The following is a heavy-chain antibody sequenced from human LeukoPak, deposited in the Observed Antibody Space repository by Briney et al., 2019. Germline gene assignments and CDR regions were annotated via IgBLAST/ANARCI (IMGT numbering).Heavy chain of an antibody. CDR2: INHSGST. CDR1: GGSFSGYY. D-gene: IGHD6-13*01. J-gene: IGHJ3*02. CDR3: ARSGVSIAAAGDAFDI. V-gene: IGHV4-34*01. Sequence: ASETLSLTCAVYGGSFSGYYWSWIRPPPGKGLEWVGEINHSGSTNYNPSLMSRVTISVDTSKNQFSLKLSSVTAADTAVYYCARSGVSIAAAGDAFDIWGQGTMVTVSS.